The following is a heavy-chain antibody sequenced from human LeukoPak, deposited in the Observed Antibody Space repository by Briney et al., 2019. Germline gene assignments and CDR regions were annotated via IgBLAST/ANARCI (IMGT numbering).Heavy chain of an antibody. D-gene: IGHD3-16*01. CDR2: IIPIFGAT. J-gene: IGHJ6*03. V-gene: IGHV1-69*06. CDR1: GGSFSNYA. Sequence: GASVKVSCKASGGSFSNYAITWVRQAPGQGLEWMGRIIPIFGATTYAQKFQGRVTITADMGSSTAYLELTGLTSVDTALYFCAKQGAVRQDYYMDVWGNGTTVIVSS. CDR3: AKQGAVRQDYYMDV.